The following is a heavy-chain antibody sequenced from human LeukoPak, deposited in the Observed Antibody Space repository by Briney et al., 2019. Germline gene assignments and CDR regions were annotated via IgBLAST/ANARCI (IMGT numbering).Heavy chain of an antibody. V-gene: IGHV4-30-4*07. CDR1: GGPISGGGDT. J-gene: IGHJ4*02. D-gene: IGHD3-16*01. CDR3: ARDGAR. Sequence: PSETLSLTCSVSGGPISGGGDTWNWIRQPPGKSLEWLGHIYYSGFTSYNPSLQSRLLIAVDTSKNQFSLRLTSVTAADTAVYYCARDGARWGQGTLVTVSS. CDR2: IYYSGFT.